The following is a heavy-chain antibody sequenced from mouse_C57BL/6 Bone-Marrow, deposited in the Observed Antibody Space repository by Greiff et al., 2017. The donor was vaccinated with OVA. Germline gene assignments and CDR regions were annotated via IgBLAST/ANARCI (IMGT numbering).Heavy chain of an antibody. CDR2: IDPNSGGT. CDR1: GYTFTSYW. V-gene: IGHV1-62-3*01. D-gene: IGHD1-1*01. CDR3: AKAYYYGSSYSWFAY. Sequence: QVQLKQPGAELVKPGASVKLSCKASGYTFTSYWMHWVKQRPGRGLEWIGRIDPNSGGTKYNEKFKSKATLTVDKPSSTAYMQLSSLTSEDSAVYFCAKAYYYGSSYSWFAYWGQGTLVTVSA. J-gene: IGHJ3*01.